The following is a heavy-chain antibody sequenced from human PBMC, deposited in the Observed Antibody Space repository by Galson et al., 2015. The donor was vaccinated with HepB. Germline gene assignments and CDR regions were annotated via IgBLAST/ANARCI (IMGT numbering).Heavy chain of an antibody. CDR1: GGSINNYY. D-gene: IGHD5-18*01. V-gene: IGHV4-59*01. Sequence: TLSLTCTVSGGSINNYYWNWIRQPPGKGLEWIGYIYYSGTTNYNPFLKSRVTISVDTSKNQFSLKLSSVTAADTAVYYCARSGHSYGSHTFDIWGQGTMVTVSS. J-gene: IGHJ3*02. CDR3: ARSGHSYGSHTFDI. CDR2: IYYSGTT.